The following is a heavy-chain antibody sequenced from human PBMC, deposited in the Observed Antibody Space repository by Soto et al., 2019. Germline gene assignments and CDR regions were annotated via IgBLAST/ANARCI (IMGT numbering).Heavy chain of an antibody. CDR1: GGSFSGYY. J-gene: IGHJ6*03. Sequence: SETLSLTCAVYGGSFSGYYWSWIRKPPGKGLEWIGEINHSGSTNYNPSLKSRVTISVDTSKNQFSLKLSSVTPEDTAVYYCAGTSSLQWYYMDVWDNGTTVTVSS. V-gene: IGHV4-34*01. CDR3: AGTSSLQWYYMDV. CDR2: INHSGST. D-gene: IGHD1-7*01.